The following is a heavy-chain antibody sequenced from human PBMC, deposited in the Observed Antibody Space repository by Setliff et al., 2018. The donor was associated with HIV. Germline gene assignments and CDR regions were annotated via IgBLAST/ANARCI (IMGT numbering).Heavy chain of an antibody. V-gene: IGHV1-3*01. CDR3: SSGWSEDTSMFRVEYFHH. D-gene: IGHD5-18*01. J-gene: IGHJ1*01. Sequence: EASVKVSCKASGYTFTSYAMHWVRQAPGQRLEWMGWINAGNGNTKYSQRLQGRVTITRDTSASTAFMELRGLRSEDTAMYYCSSGWSEDTSMFRVEYFHHWGQGTLVTVSS. CDR2: INAGNGNT. CDR1: GYTFTSYA.